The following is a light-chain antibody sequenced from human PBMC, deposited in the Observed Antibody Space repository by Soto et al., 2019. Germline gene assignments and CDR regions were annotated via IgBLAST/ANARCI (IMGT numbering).Light chain of an antibody. CDR3: QQYDTLPRT. CDR2: KAS. Sequence: DIQMTQSPSTLSGSVGDRVTITCRASQTISSWLAWYQQKPGKAPKLLIYKASTLKSGVPSRFSGSGSGTEFTLTISRLEPEDSAVYYCQQYDTLPRTFGQGTKVEIK. J-gene: IGKJ1*01. CDR1: QTISSW. V-gene: IGKV1-5*03.